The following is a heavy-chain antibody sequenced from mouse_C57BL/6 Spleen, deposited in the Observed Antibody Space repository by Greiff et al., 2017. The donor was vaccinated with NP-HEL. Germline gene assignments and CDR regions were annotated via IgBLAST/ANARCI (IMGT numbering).Heavy chain of an antibody. CDR2: IDPSDSYT. CDR3: ARSNYYGSSPAWFAY. J-gene: IGHJ3*01. CDR1: GYTFTSYW. Sequence: QVQLQQPGAELVKPGASVKLSCKASGYTFTSYWMQWVKQRPGQGLEWIGEIDPSDSYTNYNQKFKGKATLTVDTSSSTAYMQLSSLTSEDSAVYYCARSNYYGSSPAWFAYWGQGTLVTVSA. D-gene: IGHD1-1*01. V-gene: IGHV1-50*01.